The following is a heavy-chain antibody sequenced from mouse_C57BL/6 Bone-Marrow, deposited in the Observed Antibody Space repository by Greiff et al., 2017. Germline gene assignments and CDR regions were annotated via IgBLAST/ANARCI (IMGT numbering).Heavy chain of an antibody. D-gene: IGHD2-10*01. CDR2: IYPGDGDT. Sequence: VMLVESGPELVKPGASVKISCKASGYAFSSSWMNWVKQRPGKGLEWIGRIYPGDGDTNYNGKFKGKATLTEDKSSSTTYMQISSRSSDDSAVYFCARSYWGPWLVYWGQGTLVTVSA. CDR3: ARSYWGPWLVY. J-gene: IGHJ3*01. V-gene: IGHV1-82*01. CDR1: GYAFSSSW.